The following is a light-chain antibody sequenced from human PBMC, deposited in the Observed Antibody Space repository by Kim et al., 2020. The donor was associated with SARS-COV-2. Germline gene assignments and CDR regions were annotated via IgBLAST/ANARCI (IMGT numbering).Light chain of an antibody. V-gene: IGKV1-39*01. CDR1: QSISSF. CDR3: QRGHSAPYT. J-gene: IGKJ2*01. CDR2: GAS. Sequence: DIQMTQSPSSLSASVGDTVTITCRASQSISSFLAWYQQRPGKAPKVVIYGASSLQSGVPSRFSGSGSGTDFTLTITSLQPEDFATYSCQRGHSAPYTFGQGTKLEI.